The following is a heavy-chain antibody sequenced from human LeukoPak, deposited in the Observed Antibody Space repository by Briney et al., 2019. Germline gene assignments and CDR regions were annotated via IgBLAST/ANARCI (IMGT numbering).Heavy chain of an antibody. D-gene: IGHD3-9*01. J-gene: IGHJ4*02. CDR3: ARGGAFDWFH. V-gene: IGHV1-69*05. Sequence: SVKVSCKVSGYTLTELSMHWVRQAPGQGLEWMGGIIPIFGTANYAQKFQGRVTITTDESTSTAYMELSSLRSEDTAVYYCARGGAFDWFHWGQGTLVTVSS. CDR1: GYTLTELS. CDR2: IIPIFGTA.